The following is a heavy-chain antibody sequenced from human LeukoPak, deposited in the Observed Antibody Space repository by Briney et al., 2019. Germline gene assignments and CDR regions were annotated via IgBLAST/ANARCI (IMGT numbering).Heavy chain of an antibody. V-gene: IGHV3-30-3*01. D-gene: IGHD4/OR15-4a*01. Sequence: GSLRLSCAASGFTFSAYAMHWVRQAPGKGLEWVAIISYDGNIKYQADSVKGRFTISRDDSKNTLYLQMNSLRAEDTAVYYCARDRSANSRVYYFDYWGQGTLVTVSS. J-gene: IGHJ4*02. CDR3: ARDRSANSRVYYFDY. CDR2: ISYDGNIK. CDR1: GFTFSAYA.